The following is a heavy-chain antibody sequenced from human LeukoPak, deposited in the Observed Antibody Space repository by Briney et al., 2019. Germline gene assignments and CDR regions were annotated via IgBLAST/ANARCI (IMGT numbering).Heavy chain of an antibody. CDR3: AKDWSPSGYCSHFDY. CDR2: ISWNSGSI. J-gene: IGHJ4*02. Sequence: GGSLRLSCAASGFTFDDYAMHWVRQAPGKGLEWVSGISWNSGSIGYADSVKGRFTISRDNAKNSLYLQMNSLRAEDTALYYCAKDWSPSGYCSHFDYWGQGTLVTVSS. V-gene: IGHV3-9*01. D-gene: IGHD3-22*01. CDR1: GFTFDDYA.